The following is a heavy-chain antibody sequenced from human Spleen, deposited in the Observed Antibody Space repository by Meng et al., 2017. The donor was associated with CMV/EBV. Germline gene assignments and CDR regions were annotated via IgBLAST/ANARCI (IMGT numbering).Heavy chain of an antibody. D-gene: IGHD2-15*01. Sequence: CTVSGFTLSSHAMNWVRQVPGKGLEWVSTLSESGTKTYYPDSVKGRFTISRDSSKNTLYLQMNSLRAEDTAIYYCAKEAGYYNWFDPWGQGTLVTVSS. J-gene: IGHJ5*02. CDR1: GFTLSSHA. CDR3: AKEAGYYNWFDP. V-gene: IGHV3-23*01. CDR2: LSESGTKT.